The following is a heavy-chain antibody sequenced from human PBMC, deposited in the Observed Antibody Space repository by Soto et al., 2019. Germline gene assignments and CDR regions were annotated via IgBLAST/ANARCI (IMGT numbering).Heavy chain of an antibody. J-gene: IGHJ5*02. Sequence: HPGGSLRLSCAASGFTFSSYGMHWVRQAPGKGLEWVAVISYDGSNKYYADSVKGRFTISRDNSKNTLYLQMNSLRLEDTAVYYCARDLIRGDDHWLDPWGQGTLVTVSS. CDR2: ISYDGSNK. CDR1: GFTFSSYG. CDR3: ARDLIRGDDHWLDP. V-gene: IGHV3-30*03. D-gene: IGHD3-10*01.